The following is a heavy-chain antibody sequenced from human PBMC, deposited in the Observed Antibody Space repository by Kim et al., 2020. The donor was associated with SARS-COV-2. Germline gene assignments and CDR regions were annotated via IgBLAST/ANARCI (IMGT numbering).Heavy chain of an antibody. CDR1: GGSISGSSDY. Sequence: SETLSLTCTVSGGSISGSSDYWGWVRQPPGKGLEWIGSLYYSGGTYYNPSLESRVSISEDTSKNQFSLKLNSVTAADTAVYYCATPGVWGQGTTVTVSS. CDR3: ATPGV. J-gene: IGHJ6*02. CDR2: LYYSGGT. V-gene: IGHV4-39*01.